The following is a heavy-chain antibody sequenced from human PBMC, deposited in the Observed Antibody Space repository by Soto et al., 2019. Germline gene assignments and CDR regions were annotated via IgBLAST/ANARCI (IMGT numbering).Heavy chain of an antibody. D-gene: IGHD4-17*01. Sequence: QVQLPQWGAGLLKPSETLSLTCAVYGGSFSGYYWSWIRQPPRKGLEWIGEINHSGSTKYNPSLKSRVTISVDTSKHPLSLKLSSVTAADTAVYFCARGEDGFQHWGQGTLVTVSS. CDR3: ARGEDGFQH. CDR2: INHSGST. V-gene: IGHV4-34*01. CDR1: GGSFSGYY. J-gene: IGHJ1*01.